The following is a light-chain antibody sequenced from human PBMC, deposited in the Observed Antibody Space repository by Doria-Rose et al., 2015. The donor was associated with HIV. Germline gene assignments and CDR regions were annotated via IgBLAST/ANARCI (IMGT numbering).Light chain of an antibody. V-gene: IGKV1-5*03. CDR3: QQYNSYSPYT. CDR1: QIIDNS. Sequence: DIQVPQSPSTLSASVGDRVTITCRASQIIDNSLAWYQQKPGKAPNLLIYKASRLESGVPSRFSGSGSGRELTLTISSLQPDDFATYYCQQYNSYSPYTFGQGTKLEIK. CDR2: KAS. J-gene: IGKJ2*01.